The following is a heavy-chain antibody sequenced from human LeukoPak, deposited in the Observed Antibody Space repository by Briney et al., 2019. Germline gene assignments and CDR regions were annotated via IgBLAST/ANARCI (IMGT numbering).Heavy chain of an antibody. J-gene: IGHJ1*01. CDR3: ARDSSSWSHAEYFQH. D-gene: IGHD6-13*01. Sequence: ASVKVSCKASGYTFSNYGITWVRQAPGQGHEWMGWISAYNGNTNYAQKLQGRVTMTTDTSTSTAYMELRSLRSDDTAVYYCARDSSSWSHAEYFQHWGQGTLVTVSS. CDR1: GYTFSNYG. CDR2: ISAYNGNT. V-gene: IGHV1-18*01.